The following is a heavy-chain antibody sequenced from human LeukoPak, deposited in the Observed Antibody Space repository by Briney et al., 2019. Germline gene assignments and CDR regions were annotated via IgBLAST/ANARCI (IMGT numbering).Heavy chain of an antibody. CDR1: GVTFSSYW. CDR3: ARVRVVVAATGHFDY. CDR2: INSDGSST. Sequence: GGSLRLSCAASGVTFSSYWMHWVRQAPGKGLVWVSRINSDGSSTSYADSVKGRFTISRDNAKNTLYLQMNSLRAEDTAVYYCARVRVVVAATGHFDYWGQGTLVTVSS. J-gene: IGHJ4*02. D-gene: IGHD2-15*01. V-gene: IGHV3-74*01.